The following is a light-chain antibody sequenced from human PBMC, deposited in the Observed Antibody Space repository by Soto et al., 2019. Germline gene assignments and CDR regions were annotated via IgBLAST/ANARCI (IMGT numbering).Light chain of an antibody. Sequence: QSALTQPPSASGSPGQSVTISCTGTSSDVGGYNYVPWYQQHPGKAPKLMIYEVSKRPSGVPGRFSGSKSGNTASRTVSGSQAEDGADYYCGLCGGRNKVVFGGGTKLAV. CDR1: SSDVGGYNY. V-gene: IGLV2-8*01. CDR3: GLCGGRNKVV. CDR2: EVS. J-gene: IGLJ2*01.